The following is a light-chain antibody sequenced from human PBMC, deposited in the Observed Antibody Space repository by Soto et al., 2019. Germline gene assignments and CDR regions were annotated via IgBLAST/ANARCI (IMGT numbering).Light chain of an antibody. CDR1: SSNIGSNT. CDR3: SSQTGSATVL. J-gene: IGLJ2*01. CDR2: SNN. V-gene: IGLV1-44*01. Sequence: QSVLTQPPSASGTPGQRVTISCSGSSSNIGSNTVSWYQQLPGTAPKLLIYSNNQRPSGVPDRFSGSKSGTSASLAISGLQSEDEADYYCSSQTGSATVLFGGGTKVTVL.